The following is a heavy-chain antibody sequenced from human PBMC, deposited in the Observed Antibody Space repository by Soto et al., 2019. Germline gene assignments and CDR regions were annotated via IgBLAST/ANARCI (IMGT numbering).Heavy chain of an antibody. J-gene: IGHJ6*02. CDR3: ATDNGGVWSVPRGVSYAYYGMDV. D-gene: IGHD3-3*01. V-gene: IGHV3-9*01. CDR2: ISWDSGTI. Sequence: EVQLVESGGDLVQPGGSLRLSCAASGFTFGDHAMHWVRQVPGRGLEWVSGISWDSGTIDYGDSVKGRFTISRDNAKNSLYLQMNSLRPEDTAFYFCATDNGGVWSVPRGVSYAYYGMDVWGQGTTVTVSS. CDR1: GFTFGDHA.